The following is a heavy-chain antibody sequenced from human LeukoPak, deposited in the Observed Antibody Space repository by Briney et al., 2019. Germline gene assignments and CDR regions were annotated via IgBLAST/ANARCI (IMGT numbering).Heavy chain of an antibody. J-gene: IGHJ4*02. CDR1: GFSLSTSGVA. D-gene: IGHD3-10*01. CDR3: AHRRSGMRGYYFDY. Sequence: SGPTLVNPTQTLTLTCTFSGFSLSTSGVAVGWIRQPPGKALEWLALIYWDDNKRYSPSLKSRLTITKDTSKNQVVLTMTNMDPVDTATYYCAHRRSGMRGYYFDYWGQGTLVTVSS. V-gene: IGHV2-5*02. CDR2: IYWDDNK.